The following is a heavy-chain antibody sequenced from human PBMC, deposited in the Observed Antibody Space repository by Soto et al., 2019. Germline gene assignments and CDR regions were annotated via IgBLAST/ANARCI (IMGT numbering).Heavy chain of an antibody. CDR3: ARDDYGGNDAFDI. D-gene: IGHD4-17*01. Sequence: LRLSCAASGFTFSSYGMHWVRQAPGKGLEWVAVIWYDGSNKYYADSVKGRFTISRDNSKNTLYMQMNSLRAEDTAVYYCARDDYGGNDAFDIWGQVTMVTVSS. V-gene: IGHV3-33*01. J-gene: IGHJ3*02. CDR2: IWYDGSNK. CDR1: GFTFSSYG.